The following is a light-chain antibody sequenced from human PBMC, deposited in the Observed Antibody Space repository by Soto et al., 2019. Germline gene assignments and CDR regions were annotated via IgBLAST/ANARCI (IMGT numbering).Light chain of an antibody. CDR1: QSVNTTF. Sequence: EIVLTQSPGSLSLSPGQRATLSCRASQSVNTTFFAWYQKKPGQAPRLLIYGASKRATGIPDRFSGSGSGTDFPIIISRLEPEDFAVYYWQQDMSSVTFGQGTKVEIK. J-gene: IGKJ1*01. CDR2: GAS. CDR3: QQDMSSVT. V-gene: IGKV3-20*01.